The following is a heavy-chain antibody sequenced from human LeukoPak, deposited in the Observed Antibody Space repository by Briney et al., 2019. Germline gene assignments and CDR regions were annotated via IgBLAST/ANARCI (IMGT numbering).Heavy chain of an antibody. CDR1: GGSISSGDYY. D-gene: IGHD3-22*01. Sequence: SETLSLTCTVSGGSISSGDYYWSWIRQPPGKGLEWIGYIYYSGSTYYNPSLKSRVTISVDTSKNQFSLKLSSVTAADTAVYYCAREKSSEGYSSGYYFLDYWGQGTLVTVSS. CDR2: IYYSGST. J-gene: IGHJ4*02. CDR3: AREKSSEGYSSGYYFLDY. V-gene: IGHV4-30-4*08.